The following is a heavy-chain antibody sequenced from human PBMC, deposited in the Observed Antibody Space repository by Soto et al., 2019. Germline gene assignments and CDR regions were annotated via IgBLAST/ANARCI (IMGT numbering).Heavy chain of an antibody. V-gene: IGHV2-5*02. CDR1: VFSLTTNGVG. J-gene: IGHJ4*02. Sequence: QITLKESGPTLVKPTQTRTLTCTFSVFSLTTNGVGVGWIRQPPGKALEWLALIYWDDDKRYSPSLRSRLTITKDTSKNQVVLIMTNMDPVDTATYYCAHRYLAAPDYWGQGTLVTVSS. D-gene: IGHD6-13*01. CDR2: IYWDDDK. CDR3: AHRYLAAPDY.